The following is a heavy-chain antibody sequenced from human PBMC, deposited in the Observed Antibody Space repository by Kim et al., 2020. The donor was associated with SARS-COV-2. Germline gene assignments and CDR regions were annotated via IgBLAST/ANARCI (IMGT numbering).Heavy chain of an antibody. CDR2: ISYDGSNK. J-gene: IGHJ6*02. V-gene: IGHV3-30*18. CDR1: GFTFSSYG. Sequence: GGSLRLSCAASGFTFSSYGMHWVRQAPGKGLEWVAVISYDGSNKYYADSVKGRFTISRDNSKNTLYLQMNSLRAEDTAVYYCAKESSYSYDSWYYYYGMDVWGQGTTVTVSS. D-gene: IGHD5-18*01. CDR3: AKESSYSYDSWYYYYGMDV.